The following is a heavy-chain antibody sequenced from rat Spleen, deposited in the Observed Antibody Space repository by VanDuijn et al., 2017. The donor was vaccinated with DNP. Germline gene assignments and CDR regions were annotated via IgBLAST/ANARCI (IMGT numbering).Heavy chain of an antibody. CDR1: GFSLTSYH. J-gene: IGHJ2*01. D-gene: IGHD1-11*01. CDR3: ATNYGGYSAPDY. Sequence: QVQLKESGPGPVQPSETLSLTCTVSGFSLTSYHVHWVRQPPGKGLEWMGVMWSDGDTSYNSALKSRLSISRDTSKSQVFLKMNSLQTEDTGTYCCATNYGGYSAPDYWGQGVMVTVSS. V-gene: IGHV2-32*01. CDR2: MWSDGDT.